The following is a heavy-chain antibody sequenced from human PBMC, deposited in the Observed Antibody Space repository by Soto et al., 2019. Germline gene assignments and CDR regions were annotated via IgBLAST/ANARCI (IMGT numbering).Heavy chain of an antibody. CDR1: GFTFSSYA. V-gene: IGHV3-23*01. D-gene: IGHD6-19*01. CDR2: ISGSGGSR. CDR3: AKAYSSGWPYYFDY. Sequence: EVQLLESGGGLVQPGGSLRLSCAPSGFTFSSYAMSWVRQAPGKGLEWVSAISGSGGSRYYADSVKGRFTISRDNSKNTLYLQMNSLRAEDMAVYYCAKAYSSGWPYYFDYWGQGTLVTVSS. J-gene: IGHJ4*02.